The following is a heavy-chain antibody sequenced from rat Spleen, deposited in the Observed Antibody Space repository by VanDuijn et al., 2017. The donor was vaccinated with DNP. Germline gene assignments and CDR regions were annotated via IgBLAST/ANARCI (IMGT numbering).Heavy chain of an antibody. CDR1: GFTFSDYY. J-gene: IGHJ2*01. V-gene: IGHV5-22*01. D-gene: IGHD1-4*01. CDR2: ISYDGGST. Sequence: EVQLVESGGGLVQPGRSLKLSCEASGFTFSDYYMAWVRQAPTKGLGWVAYISYDGGSTNYGDSVKGRFTISRDNAKSTLYLQMNSLRSEDMATYYCARHVLPLRVWDYWGQGVMVTVSS. CDR3: ARHVLPLRVWDY.